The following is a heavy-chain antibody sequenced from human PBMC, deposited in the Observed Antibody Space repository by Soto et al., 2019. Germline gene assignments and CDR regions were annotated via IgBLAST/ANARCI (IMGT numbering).Heavy chain of an antibody. V-gene: IGHV3-53*01. CDR2: IYSGGTT. J-gene: IGHJ2*01. CDR3: ARVEYCSGGSCFYWYFDL. Sequence: XGSLRLSCAASGFTVSSNYMSWVRQAPGKGLGWVSVIYSGGTTYYADSVKGRFTISRDNSKNTLYLQMNSLRAEDTAVYYCARVEYCSGGSCFYWYFDLWGRGTLVTVSS. CDR1: GFTVSSNY. D-gene: IGHD2-15*01.